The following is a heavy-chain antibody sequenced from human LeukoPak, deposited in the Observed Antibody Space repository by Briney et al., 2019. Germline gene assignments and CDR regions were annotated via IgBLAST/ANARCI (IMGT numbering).Heavy chain of an antibody. CDR2: ISYDGSNK. CDR3: ARPYYYDSSGYHYYFDY. V-gene: IGHV3-30*04. CDR1: GFTFSSYA. Sequence: PGGSLRLSCAASGFTFSSYAMHWVRQAPGKGLEWVAVISYDGSNKYYADSVEGRFTISRDNSKNTLYLQMNSLRAEDTAVYYCARPYYYDSSGYHYYFDYWGQGTLVTVSS. J-gene: IGHJ4*02. D-gene: IGHD3-22*01.